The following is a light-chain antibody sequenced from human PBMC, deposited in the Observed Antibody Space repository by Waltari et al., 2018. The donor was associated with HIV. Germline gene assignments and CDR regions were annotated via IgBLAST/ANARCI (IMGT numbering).Light chain of an antibody. CDR2: DVT. CDR3: SSYTRSSTHYV. CDR1: NSDVGGYNF. J-gene: IGLJ1*01. Sequence: QSALTQTASVSGSPGQSITISCTGTNSDVGGYNFVSWYQHHPGRAPKLIIYDVTNRPSGVSNRFSGSNSGNTASLTISGLQAEDEADYFCSSYTRSSTHYVFGTGTKVTVL. V-gene: IGLV2-14*03.